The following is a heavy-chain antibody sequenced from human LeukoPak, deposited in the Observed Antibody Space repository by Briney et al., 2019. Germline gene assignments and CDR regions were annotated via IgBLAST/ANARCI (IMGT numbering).Heavy chain of an antibody. CDR1: GYSLTTYY. V-gene: IGHV1-46*01. CDR3: AGVYLYGMDV. D-gene: IGHD2-8*01. J-gene: IGHJ6*02. CDR2: INPSGGGT. Sequence: GASVKVSCKASGYSLTTYYMHWVRQAPGQGLEWMAIINPSGGGTKYAQKFQGRVTMTRDTPTNTVYMELSSLRTEDTAVYYCAGVYLYGMDVWGQGTTVTVSS.